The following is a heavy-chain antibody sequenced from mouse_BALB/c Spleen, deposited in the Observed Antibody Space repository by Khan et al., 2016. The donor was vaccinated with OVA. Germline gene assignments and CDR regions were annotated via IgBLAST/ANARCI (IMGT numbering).Heavy chain of an antibody. Sequence: VQLQQSGAELVKSGATVKLSCTASGLNIKDTYIHWLKQWPEQGLEWLGRIDPTNGNTKYAPKFQGKATITADTYSTTAYLQHRRLPSEDTAVYYCGRMARKWGQGTTLTVSS. CDR3: GRMARK. V-gene: IGHV14-3*02. J-gene: IGHJ2*01. CDR1: GLNIKDTY. CDR2: IDPTNGNT.